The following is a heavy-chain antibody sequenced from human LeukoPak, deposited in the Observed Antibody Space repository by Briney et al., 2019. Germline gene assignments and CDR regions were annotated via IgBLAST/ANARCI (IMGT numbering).Heavy chain of an antibody. CDR3: ARDSNWAFDH. J-gene: IGHJ4*02. D-gene: IGHD7-27*01. CDR1: GFTFSYYA. Sequence: GRSLRLSCAASGFTFSYYAMNWVRQAPGKGLEWVSYISGRGSPIYYADSVKGRFTISRDNAKNSLYLQMNSLRAEDTAVYYCARDSNWAFDHWGQGTLVTVSS. CDR2: ISGRGSPI. V-gene: IGHV3-48*01.